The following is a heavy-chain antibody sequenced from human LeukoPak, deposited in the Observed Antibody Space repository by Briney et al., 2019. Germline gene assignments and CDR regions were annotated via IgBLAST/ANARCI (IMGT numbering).Heavy chain of an antibody. V-gene: IGHV4-59*11. CDR1: GGSISSHY. CDR3: ARDGPTSTAPFDY. CDR2: IYYSGST. J-gene: IGHJ4*02. D-gene: IGHD1-26*01. Sequence: SETLSLTCTVSGGSISSHYWSWIRQPPGKGLEWIGYIYYSGSTNYNPSLKSRVTISVDTSKNQFSLKLSSVTAADTAVYYCARDGPTSTAPFDYWGQGTLVTVSS.